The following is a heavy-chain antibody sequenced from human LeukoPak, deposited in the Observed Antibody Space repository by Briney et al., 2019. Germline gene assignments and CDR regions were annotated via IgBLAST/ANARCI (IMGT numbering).Heavy chain of an antibody. CDR3: ARGLAMVIGAWVDY. CDR1: GGSFSGYY. V-gene: IGHV4-34*01. Sequence: SSETLSLTCAVYGGSFSGYYWSWIRQPPGKGLEWIGEINHSGSTNYNPSLKSRVTISVDTSKNQFSLKLSSVTAADTAVYYCARGLAMVIGAWVDYRGQGTLVTVSS. D-gene: IGHD5-18*01. CDR2: INHSGST. J-gene: IGHJ4*02.